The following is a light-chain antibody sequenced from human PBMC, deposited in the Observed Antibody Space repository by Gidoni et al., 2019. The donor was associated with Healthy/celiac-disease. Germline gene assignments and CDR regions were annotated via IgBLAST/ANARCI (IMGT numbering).Light chain of an antibody. CDR2: AAS. J-gene: IGKJ2*01. Sequence: DIQMTQSPSSMSASVGDRVTITCRASQSISSYLNWYQQKPGKAPKLLIYAASSLQSVVPSRFSGSGSGTDFTLTISSLQPEDFATYYCQQSYSTPGMYTFGQGTKLEIK. CDR1: QSISSY. CDR3: QQSYSTPGMYT. V-gene: IGKV1-39*01.